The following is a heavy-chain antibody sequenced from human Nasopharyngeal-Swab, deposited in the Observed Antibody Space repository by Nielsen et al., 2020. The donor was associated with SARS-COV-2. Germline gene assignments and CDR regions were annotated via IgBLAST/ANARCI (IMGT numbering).Heavy chain of an antibody. V-gene: IGHV5-51*01. D-gene: IGHD2-8*01. Sequence: GGSLRLSCSGSGYDFADYCILWVRQMPGKGLDWMWLISSGDSDTRYSPSFQVQVTISTDTSINTAYLQRSSLKASDTAMYYCARQPFTWSFYFDYWGQGTLVSVSS. CDR2: ISSGDSDT. J-gene: IGHJ4*02. CDR3: ARQPFTWSFYFDY. CDR1: GYDFADYC.